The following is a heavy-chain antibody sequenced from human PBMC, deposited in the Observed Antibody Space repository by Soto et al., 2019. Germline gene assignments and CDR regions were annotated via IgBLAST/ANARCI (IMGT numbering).Heavy chain of an antibody. CDR3: ARDLRGSYYPNYGMDV. D-gene: IGHD1-26*01. CDR2: TYYRSKWYN. Sequence: TLSLTCAISGDSVSSNSAAWNWIRQSPSRGLEWLGRTYYRSKWYNDYAVSVKSRITINPDTSKNQFSLQLNSVTPEDTAVYYCARDLRGSYYPNYGMDVWGQGTTVTVS. CDR1: GDSVSSNSAA. V-gene: IGHV6-1*01. J-gene: IGHJ6*02.